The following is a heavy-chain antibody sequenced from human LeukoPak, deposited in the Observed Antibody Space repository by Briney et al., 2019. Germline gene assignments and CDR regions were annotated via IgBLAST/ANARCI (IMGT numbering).Heavy chain of an antibody. J-gene: IGHJ6*03. D-gene: IGHD3-16*01. V-gene: IGHV4-39*01. CDR2: IYYSGST. CDR1: GGSISSNSYY. Sequence: SETLSLTCAVSGGSISSNSYYWGWIRQPPGKGLEWIGSIYYSGSTYYNPSLKSRVTISVDTSKNQFSLKLSSVTAADTAMYYCARVKDPGGYYYYYYMDVWGKGTTVTVSS. CDR3: ARVKDPGGYYYYYYMDV.